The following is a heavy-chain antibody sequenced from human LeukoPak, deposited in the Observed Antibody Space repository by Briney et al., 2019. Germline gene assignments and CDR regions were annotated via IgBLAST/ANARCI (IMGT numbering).Heavy chain of an antibody. Sequence: ASVKVSCKASGYTFTSYYMHWARQAPGQGLEWMGWINPNSGGTNYAQKFQGRVTMTRDTSISTAYMELSRLRSDDTAVYYCARDYPPYSSSYHDAFDIWGQGTMVTVSS. CDR3: ARDYPPYSSSYHDAFDI. J-gene: IGHJ3*02. CDR2: INPNSGGT. V-gene: IGHV1-2*02. D-gene: IGHD6-6*01. CDR1: GYTFTSYY.